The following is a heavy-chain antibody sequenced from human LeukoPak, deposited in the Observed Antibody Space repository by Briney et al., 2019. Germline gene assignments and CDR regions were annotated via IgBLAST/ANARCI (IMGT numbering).Heavy chain of an antibody. CDR1: GYTFSDYY. CDR3: ARGAPLNCDGYNCYLFYFDY. Sequence: GASVTVSFKASGYTFSDYYIHWVRQAPGQGLEWMGWLHTDSGGTNYGRQFQGRISMTRETPISTAYMELSSLRSDDMAVYYCARGAPLNCDGYNCYLFYFDYWGQGSLVTVSS. D-gene: IGHD2-15*01. J-gene: IGHJ4*02. CDR2: LHTDSGGT. V-gene: IGHV1-2*02.